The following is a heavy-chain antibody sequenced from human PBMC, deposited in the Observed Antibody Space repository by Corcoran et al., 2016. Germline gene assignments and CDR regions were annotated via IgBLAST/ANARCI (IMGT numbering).Heavy chain of an antibody. CDR3: ARGSIADRCNC. Sequence: QVQLQQWGARLLKPSETLSLTCAVYGGSFSGYYWTWIRQPPGKGLEWIGEVNLSGGTRYSPSLSSRVTISVDTSKNQLSLDLTSVTAADTAVYYCARGSIADRCNCWGQGTLVTVSS. CDR1: GGSFSGYY. CDR2: VNLSGGT. V-gene: IGHV4-34*01. D-gene: IGHD6-13*01. J-gene: IGHJ4*02.